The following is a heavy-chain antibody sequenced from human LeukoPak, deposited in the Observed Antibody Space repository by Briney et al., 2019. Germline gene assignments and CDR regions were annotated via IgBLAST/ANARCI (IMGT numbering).Heavy chain of an antibody. Sequence: SETLSLTCTVSGGSISSYYWSWIRQPPGRGLEWIGYIYYSGSTNYNPSLKSRVTISVDTSKNQFSLKLSSVTAADTAVYYCARVTTTYYYYYGMDVWGQGTTVTVSS. D-gene: IGHD4-11*01. CDR1: GGSISSYY. V-gene: IGHV4-59*01. CDR3: ARVTTTYYYYYGMDV. CDR2: IYYSGST. J-gene: IGHJ6*02.